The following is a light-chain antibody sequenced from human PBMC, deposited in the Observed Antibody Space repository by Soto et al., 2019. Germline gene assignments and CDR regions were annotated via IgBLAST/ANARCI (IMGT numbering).Light chain of an antibody. V-gene: IGKV1-39*01. CDR2: AAC. CDR1: QSISIY. CDR3: QQSYSTPVA. Sequence: DLQMTQSPSSLSAYVGDRVTITCRASQSISIYLNWYQQKPGKAHKLLIYAACSLQSGVPSRFSGSGSGTAFTLTIITLQTEDFATYYCQQSYSTPVAFGQETKVEIK. J-gene: IGKJ1*01.